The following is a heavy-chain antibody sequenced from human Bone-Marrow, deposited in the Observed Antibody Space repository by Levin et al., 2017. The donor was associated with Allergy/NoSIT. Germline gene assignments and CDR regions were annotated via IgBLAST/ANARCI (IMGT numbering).Heavy chain of an antibody. CDR1: GYTFTSYD. Sequence: ASVKVSCKASGYTFTSYDINWVRQATGQGLEWMGWMNPNSGNTGYAQKFQGRVTMTRNTSISTAYMELSSLRSEDTAVYYCARELRSSSRRPGVRGWFDPWGQGTLVTVSS. D-gene: IGHD6-13*01. CDR3: ARELRSSSRRPGVRGWFDP. CDR2: MNPNSGNT. J-gene: IGHJ5*02. V-gene: IGHV1-8*01.